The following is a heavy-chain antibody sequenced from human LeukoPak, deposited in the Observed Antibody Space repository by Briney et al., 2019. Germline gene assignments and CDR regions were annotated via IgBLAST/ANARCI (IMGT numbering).Heavy chain of an antibody. D-gene: IGHD3-10*01. V-gene: IGHV5-51*01. J-gene: IGHJ3*02. CDR1: GYTFDTYW. CDR3: VRRGVLPIAPDAFDI. Sequence: GGSLKISCNGSGYTFDTYWIGWVRQMPGKGLEWMGIIYPGDSDTKYRPSFQGQVTFSVDKSTTTAYLHWSSLKASDTAMYCVRRGVLPIAPDAFDIWGQGTMVTVSS. CDR2: IYPGDSDT.